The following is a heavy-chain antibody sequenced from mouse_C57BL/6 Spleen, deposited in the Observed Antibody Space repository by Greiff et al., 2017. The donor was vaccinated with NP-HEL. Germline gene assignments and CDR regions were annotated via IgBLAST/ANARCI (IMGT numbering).Heavy chain of an antibody. V-gene: IGHV3-6*01. CDR2: ISYDGSN. CDR1: GYSLTSGYY. Sequence: EVKLMESGPGLVKPSQSLSLTCSVTGYSLTSGYYWNWIRQFPGNKLEWMGYISYDGSNNYNPSLKNRISITRDTSKNQFFLKLNSVTTEDTATYYCARGMIKGYFDVWGTGTTVTVSS. D-gene: IGHD2-4*01. CDR3: ARGMIKGYFDV. J-gene: IGHJ1*03.